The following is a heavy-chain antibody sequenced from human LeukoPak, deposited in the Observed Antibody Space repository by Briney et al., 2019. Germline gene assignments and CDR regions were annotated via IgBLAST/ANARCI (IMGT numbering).Heavy chain of an antibody. J-gene: IGHJ6*02. Sequence: ASVKVSCKASGGTFSSYAISWVRQAPGQGLERMGGIIPIFGTANYAQKFQGRVTITADESTSTAYMELSSLRSEDTAVYYCARDSPGSYLTYYYYGMDVWGQGTTVTVSS. D-gene: IGHD1-26*01. CDR1: GGTFSSYA. CDR2: IIPIFGTA. CDR3: ARDSPGSYLTYYYYGMDV. V-gene: IGHV1-69*13.